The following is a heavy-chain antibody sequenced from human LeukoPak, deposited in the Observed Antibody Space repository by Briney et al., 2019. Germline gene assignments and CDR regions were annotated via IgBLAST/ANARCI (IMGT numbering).Heavy chain of an antibody. D-gene: IGHD3-22*01. CDR3: ARDLVIYDSSGYYYFDY. CDR1: GFTLSSYS. V-gene: IGHV3-21*01. CDR2: ISSSSSYI. J-gene: IGHJ4*02. Sequence: GGSLRLSRAASGFTLSSYSMNWVRQAPGKGLEWVSSISSSSSYIYYADSVKGRFTISRDNAKNSLYLQMNSLRAEDTAVYYCARDLVIYDSSGYYYFDYWGQGTLVTVSS.